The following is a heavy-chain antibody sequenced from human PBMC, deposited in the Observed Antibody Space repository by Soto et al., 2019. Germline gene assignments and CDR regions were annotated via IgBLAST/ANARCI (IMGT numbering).Heavy chain of an antibody. J-gene: IGHJ4*02. D-gene: IGHD2-21*02. CDR2: INPNSGGT. CDR3: ARTFICGGDCRYSDY. Sequence: ASLQVSCQASLYTFPGYYMHWVRQAPGQGLEWMGWINPNSGGTNYAQKFQGRVTMTRDTSISTAYMELSRLRSDDTAVYYCARTFICGGDCRYSDYWGQGNPVTVSS. V-gene: IGHV1-2*02. CDR1: LYTFPGYY.